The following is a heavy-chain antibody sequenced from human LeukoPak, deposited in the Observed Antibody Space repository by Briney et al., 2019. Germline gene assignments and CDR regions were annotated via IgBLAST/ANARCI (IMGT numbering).Heavy chain of an antibody. CDR1: GYTFTSYG. D-gene: IGHD2-15*01. Sequence: ASVKVSCKASGYTFTSYGISWVRQAPGQGLEWMGWISACNGNTNYAQKLQGRVSMTTETSTSTAYMELRSLRSDDTAVYYCPRGAPPYCSGSSCYSVDYWGQGTLVTVSS. CDR3: PRGAPPYCSGSSCYSVDY. CDR2: ISACNGNT. J-gene: IGHJ4*02. V-gene: IGHV1-18*01.